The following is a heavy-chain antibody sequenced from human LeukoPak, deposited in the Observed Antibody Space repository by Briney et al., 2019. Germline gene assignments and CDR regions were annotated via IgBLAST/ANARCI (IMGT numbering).Heavy chain of an antibody. D-gene: IGHD2-15*01. CDR2: IYSGGST. V-gene: IGHV3-53*01. Sequence: PGGSLRLSCAATGFTFSGNYMSWVRQAPGKGLEWVSVIYSGGSTYYVDSVRGRFSISRDNTTNTLYHQMNSLRGDGTAAYYWAREGGTSGGYFDYWGQRTLVTVSS. J-gene: IGHJ4*01. CDR3: AREGGTSGGYFDY. CDR1: GFTFSGNY.